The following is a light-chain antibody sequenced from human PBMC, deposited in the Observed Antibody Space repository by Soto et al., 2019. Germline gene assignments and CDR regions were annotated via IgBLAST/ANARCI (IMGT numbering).Light chain of an antibody. V-gene: IGLV2-14*03. CDR1: SSDFGAYNF. CDR3: SAYTVSRTYV. CDR2: NVY. Sequence: QSVLTQPASVSGSPGQSITISCTGTSSDFGAYNFVSWHQQHPGKAPKLMIYNVYDRPSGISYRFSGSKSGNTASLTISGLQGENEADYYCSAYTVSRTYVFGTGTKVIVL. J-gene: IGLJ1*01.